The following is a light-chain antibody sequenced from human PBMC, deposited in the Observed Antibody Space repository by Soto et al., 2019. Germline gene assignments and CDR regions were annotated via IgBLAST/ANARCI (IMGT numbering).Light chain of an antibody. J-gene: IGLJ1*01. Sequence: QSVLSQPASVSGSPGQSITISCTVTSSNVGSYKLVSWYQQHPGKAPKLMILEVNKRPSGVSNRFSGSKSGNTASLTISGLKVEDEADYYCCSSGGSPTYVFGTGTKVTVL. V-gene: IGLV2-23*02. CDR2: EVN. CDR1: SSNVGSYKL. CDR3: CSSGGSPTYV.